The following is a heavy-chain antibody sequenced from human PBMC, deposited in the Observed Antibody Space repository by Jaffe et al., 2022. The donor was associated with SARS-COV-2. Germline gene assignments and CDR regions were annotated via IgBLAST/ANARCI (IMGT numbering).Heavy chain of an antibody. J-gene: IGHJ3*02. CDR3: ARDDWGYDSQDAFDI. D-gene: IGHD3-22*01. CDR2: IKQDGSEK. CDR1: GFTFSSYW. V-gene: IGHV3-7*01. Sequence: EVQLVESGGGLVQPGGSLRLSCAASGFTFSSYWMSWVRQAPGKGLEWVANIKQDGSEKYYVDSVKGRFTISRDNAKNSLYLQMNSLRAEDTAVYYCARDDWGYDSQDAFDIWGQGTMVTVSS.